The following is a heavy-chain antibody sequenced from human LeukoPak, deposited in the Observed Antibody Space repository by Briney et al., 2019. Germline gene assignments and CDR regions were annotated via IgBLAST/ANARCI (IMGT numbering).Heavy chain of an antibody. Sequence: ASVKVSCKSSGYSFTDYYMHWVRQAPGQGLEWMGWINPNSGGTNYAQKFQGRVTMTRDTSISTAYMELSRLTSDDTAVYYCAREGYCSGGTCYPFFDYWGQGTLVTVSS. CDR1: GYSFTDYY. CDR3: AREGYCSGGTCYPFFDY. J-gene: IGHJ4*02. V-gene: IGHV1-2*02. D-gene: IGHD2-15*01. CDR2: INPNSGGT.